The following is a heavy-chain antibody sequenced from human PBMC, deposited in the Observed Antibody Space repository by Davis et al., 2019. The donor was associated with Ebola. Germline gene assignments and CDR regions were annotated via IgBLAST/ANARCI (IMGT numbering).Heavy chain of an antibody. Sequence: GESLKISCAASGFTFSSYAMSWVRQAPGKGLEWVSAISGSGGSTYYADSVKGRFTISRDNSKNTLYLQMNSLRAEDTAVYYCARPRGITMIYDAFDIWGQGTMVTVSS. CDR2: ISGSGGST. V-gene: IGHV3-23*01. CDR1: GFTFSSYA. CDR3: ARPRGITMIYDAFDI. D-gene: IGHD3-22*01. J-gene: IGHJ3*02.